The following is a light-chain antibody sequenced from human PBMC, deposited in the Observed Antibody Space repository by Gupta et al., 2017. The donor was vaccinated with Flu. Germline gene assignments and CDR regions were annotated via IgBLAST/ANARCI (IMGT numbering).Light chain of an antibody. Sequence: PSTLPASVGDRVTITCRASQNINSWLAWYQQKPGKAPKFLIYKAATLVSGVSSRFSGSGSGTEFTLTISSLQPDDFATYYCQQDKNYPSTFGQGTKLET. CDR1: QNINSW. V-gene: IGKV1-5*03. CDR3: QQDKNYPST. CDR2: KAA. J-gene: IGKJ2*01.